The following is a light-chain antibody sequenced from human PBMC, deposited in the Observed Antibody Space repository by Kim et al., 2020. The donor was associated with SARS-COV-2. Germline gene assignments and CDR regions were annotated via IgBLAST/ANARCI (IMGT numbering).Light chain of an antibody. V-gene: IGKV1-27*01. CDR2: AAS. CDR3: QKYNSAQWT. CDR1: QDIANS. Sequence: ASVGDRVTITCRASQDIANSLAWYQQKPGKVPKVLIYAASTLQSGVPSRFSGSGSGTEFTLTIGSLQTEDVATYYCQKYNSAQWTFGPGTKVDIK. J-gene: IGKJ1*01.